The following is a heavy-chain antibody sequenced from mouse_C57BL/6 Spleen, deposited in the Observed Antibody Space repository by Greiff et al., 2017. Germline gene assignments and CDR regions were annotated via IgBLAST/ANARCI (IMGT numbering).Heavy chain of an antibody. V-gene: IGHV1-26*01. CDR3: ASIWRFAY. CDR1: GYTFTDYY. J-gene: IGHJ3*01. CDR2: INPNNGGT. Sequence: EVQLQQSGPELVKPGASVKISCKASGYTFTDYYMNWVKQSHGKSLEWIGDINPNNGGTSYNQKFKGKATLTVDKSSSTAYMELRSLTSEDSAVYYCASIWRFAYWGQGTLVTVSA.